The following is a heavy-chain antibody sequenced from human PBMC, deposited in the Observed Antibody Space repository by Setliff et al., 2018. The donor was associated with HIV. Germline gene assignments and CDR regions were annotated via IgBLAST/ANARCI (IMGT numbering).Heavy chain of an antibody. D-gene: IGHD5-12*01. CDR3: AREWLQHTGDDAFDI. V-gene: IGHV4-34*01. Sequence: SETLSLTCAVYGGSFSDYYWSWIRQSPGRGLEWIGEINHGGSTIYNPSLKSRVTISIDTSKNQFSLNLTSVTAADTAIYYCAREWLQHTGDDAFDIWGQGTMVTVSS. CDR1: GGSFSDYY. J-gene: IGHJ3*02. CDR2: INHGGST.